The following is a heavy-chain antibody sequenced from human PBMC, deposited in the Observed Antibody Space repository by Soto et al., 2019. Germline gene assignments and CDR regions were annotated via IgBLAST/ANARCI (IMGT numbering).Heavy chain of an antibody. J-gene: IGHJ4*02. CDR3: ASRATTVSPFDY. CDR2: INHSGST. V-gene: IGHV4-34*01. D-gene: IGHD4-17*01. CDR1: GGSFSGYY. Sequence: QVQLQQWGAGLLKPSESLSITCAVYGGSFSGYYWSWIRQPQGKGLEWIGEINHSGSTNYNPSLKSRVTISVDTSKNQFSLKLSSVTAADTAVYYCASRATTVSPFDYWGQGTLVTVS.